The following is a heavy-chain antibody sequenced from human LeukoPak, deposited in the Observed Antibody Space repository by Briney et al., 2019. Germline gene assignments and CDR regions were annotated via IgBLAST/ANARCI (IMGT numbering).Heavy chain of an antibody. D-gene: IGHD3-3*01. V-gene: IGHV4-59*08. CDR3: ARHLNYDFWSGYYSSPHFDY. J-gene: IGHJ4*02. CDR1: GGSISSYN. Sequence: PSETLSLTCTVSGGSISSYNWSWIRQPPGKGLEWIGYIYYSGSTNYNPSLKSRVTISVDTSKNQFSLKLSSVTAADTAVYYCARHLNYDFWSGYYSSPHFDYWGQGTLVTVSS. CDR2: IYYSGST.